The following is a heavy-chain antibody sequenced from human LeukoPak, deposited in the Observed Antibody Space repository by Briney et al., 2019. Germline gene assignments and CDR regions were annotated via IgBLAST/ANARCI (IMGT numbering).Heavy chain of an antibody. CDR1: GFSFSSYW. J-gene: IGHJ4*02. Sequence: PGGSLRFSCAASGFSFSSYWMTWVRQAPGKGLEWVANIKQDGTEKYSVDSVKGRFTISRDNAKNSPYLQMNSVRAEDTAVYYCVRDFRFLDDYWGQGTLVSVSS. CDR3: VRDFRFLDDY. V-gene: IGHV3-7*01. D-gene: IGHD3-3*01. CDR2: IKQDGTEK.